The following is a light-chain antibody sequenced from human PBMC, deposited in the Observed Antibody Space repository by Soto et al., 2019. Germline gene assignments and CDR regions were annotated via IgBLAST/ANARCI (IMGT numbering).Light chain of an antibody. J-gene: IGKJ1*01. Sequence: DIQMTQSPSTLSASVGDRVTITCRASQSISNWLAWYQQKPGKAPKLLIYKASTLESGVPSRFSGSGSGTAFSLTISSLQPDDFATYYCQHYGDYPWTFGQGTKVEIK. CDR2: KAS. CDR3: QHYGDYPWT. CDR1: QSISNW. V-gene: IGKV1-5*03.